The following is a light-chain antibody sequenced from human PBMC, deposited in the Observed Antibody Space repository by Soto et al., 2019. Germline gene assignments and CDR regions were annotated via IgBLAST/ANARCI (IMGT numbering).Light chain of an antibody. CDR2: EGS. Sequence: QSALTQPASVSGSPGQSITISCTGTSSDVGSYNLVSWYQQHPGKAPKLMIYEGSKRPSGVSNRISGSKSGSTASLTISGLQAEDEADYYCCSYAGSSTFRVLFGGGTKLTVL. J-gene: IGLJ2*01. CDR1: SSDVGSYNL. CDR3: CSYAGSSTFRVL. V-gene: IGLV2-23*03.